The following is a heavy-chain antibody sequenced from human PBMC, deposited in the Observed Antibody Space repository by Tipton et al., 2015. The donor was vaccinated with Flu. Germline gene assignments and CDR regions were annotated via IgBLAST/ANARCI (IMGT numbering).Heavy chain of an antibody. CDR1: GYSISSGFY. CDR2: IYHSGST. V-gene: IGHV4-38-2*02. Sequence: LRLSCTVSGYSISSGFYWGWIRQPPGKGLEWIGNIYHSGSTFYNPSLKSRVTISVDTSKNQFSLKLSSVTAADTAVYYCARGDGYNFDYWGQGTLVTVSS. CDR3: ARGDGYNFDY. J-gene: IGHJ4*02. D-gene: IGHD5-24*01.